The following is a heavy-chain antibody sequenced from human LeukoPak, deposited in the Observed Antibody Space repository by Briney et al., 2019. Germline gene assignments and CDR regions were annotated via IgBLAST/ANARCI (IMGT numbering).Heavy chain of an antibody. CDR1: GYTFTGYY. Sequence: ASVKVSCKASGYTFTGYYMHWVRQAPGQGLEWMGWINPNSGGTNYAQKFQGRVTMTRDTSISTAYMELSRLRSDNTAVYYCARDRWSGGSSHYMDVWGKGTTVTASS. CDR2: INPNSGGT. J-gene: IGHJ6*03. CDR3: ARDRWSGGSSHYMDV. V-gene: IGHV1-2*02. D-gene: IGHD6-6*01.